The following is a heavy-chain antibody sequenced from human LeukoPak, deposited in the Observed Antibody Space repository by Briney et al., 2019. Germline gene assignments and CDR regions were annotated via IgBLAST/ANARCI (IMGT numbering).Heavy chain of an antibody. V-gene: IGHV3-23*01. CDR1: GFTFSSYA. CDR3: AKGFTVTTRGPFDY. Sequence: GGSLRLSCAASGFTFSSYAMSWVRQAPGKGLEWVSAISGSGGSTYYADSVKGRFTISRDNSKNTLYLQMNGLRAEDTAVYYCAKGFTVTTRGPFDYWGQGTLVTVSS. D-gene: IGHD4-17*01. J-gene: IGHJ4*02. CDR2: ISGSGGST.